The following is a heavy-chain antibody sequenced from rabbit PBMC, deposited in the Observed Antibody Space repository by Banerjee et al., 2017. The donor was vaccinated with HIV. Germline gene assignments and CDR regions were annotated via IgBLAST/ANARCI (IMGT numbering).Heavy chain of an antibody. J-gene: IGHJ4*01. D-gene: IGHD6-1*01. V-gene: IGHV1S45*01. Sequence: QEQLVETGGGLVQPGGSLTLSCKASGFSFSSGYDMCWVRQAPGKGLEWIGCIYTGGGTTYYASWAKGRFTVSKTSSTTVTLQMTSLTAADTATYFCARHTAGYAGDSYAMNLWGPGTLVTVS. CDR1: GFSFSSGYD. CDR2: IYTGGGTT. CDR3: ARHTAGYAGDSYAMNL.